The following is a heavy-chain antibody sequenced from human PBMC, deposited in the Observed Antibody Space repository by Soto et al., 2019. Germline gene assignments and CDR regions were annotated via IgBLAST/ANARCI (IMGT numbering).Heavy chain of an antibody. CDR3: ARHRKYYDILTGYYIPSHMDV. V-gene: IGHV4-39*01. J-gene: IGHJ6*02. Sequence: SETLSLTCTVSGASISDSSYFWGWIRQPPGKGLECIGSIYYSGITHYNPSLKSRVTISVDTSKNQFSLKLSSVTAADTAVYYCARHRKYYDILTGYYIPSHMDVWGQGTTVTVS. CDR1: GASISDSSYF. CDR2: IYYSGIT. D-gene: IGHD3-9*01.